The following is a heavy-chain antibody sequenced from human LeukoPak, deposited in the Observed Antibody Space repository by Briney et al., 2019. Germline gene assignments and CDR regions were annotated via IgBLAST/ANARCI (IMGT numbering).Heavy chain of an antibody. Sequence: PSETLSLTCTVSGGSISSYYWSWIRQPPGKGLEWIGYIYTSGSTNYNPSLKSRVTISVDTSKNQFSLMLSSVTAADTAVYYCARQKGASPRYFDYWGQGTLVTVSS. CDR1: GGSISSYY. V-gene: IGHV4-4*09. D-gene: IGHD1-26*01. J-gene: IGHJ4*02. CDR2: IYTSGST. CDR3: ARQKGASPRYFDY.